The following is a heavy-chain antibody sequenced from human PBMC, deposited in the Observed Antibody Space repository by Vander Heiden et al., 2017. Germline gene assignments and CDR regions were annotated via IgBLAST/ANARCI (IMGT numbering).Heavy chain of an antibody. CDR2: ITPANGNT. J-gene: IGHJ4*02. CDR1: GYSFTSHS. V-gene: IGHV1-3*01. CDR3: ATGFGGTNSFQLDY. Sequence: QVHLVQSGAEVKTPGASVMVSCKASGYSFTSHSIHWVRQAPGQSLEWMGWITPANGNTEYAQNFQGRITFTRDTSASTAYMEVSSLRSADVAVYYCATGFGGTNSFQLDYWGQGTLVTVSS. D-gene: IGHD3-16*01.